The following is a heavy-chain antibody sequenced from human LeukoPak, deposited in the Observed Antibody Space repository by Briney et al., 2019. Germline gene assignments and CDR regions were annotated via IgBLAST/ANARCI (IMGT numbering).Heavy chain of an antibody. V-gene: IGHV1-8*01. CDR3: ARGRSFWFDP. J-gene: IGHJ5*01. CDR2: MNPKSGNT. CDR1: GYTFGNYD. D-gene: IGHD3-10*01. Sequence: ASVKLSCKASGYTFGNYDINWVRQATGQGLEWTGWMNPKSGNTGYAQKFKGRVTMTRNTSISTAYMDLSSLTSEDTAVYYCARGRSFWFDPWGQGTLVTVS.